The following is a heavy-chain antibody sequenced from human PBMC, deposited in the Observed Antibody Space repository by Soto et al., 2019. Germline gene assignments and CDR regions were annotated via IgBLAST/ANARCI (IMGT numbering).Heavy chain of an antibody. CDR2: IIPIFGTA. V-gene: IGHV1-69*13. CDR1: GGTFSSYA. CDR3: ARESSSRDGYNWGYIDY. Sequence: ASVKVSCKASGGTFSSYAISRVRQAPGQGLEWMGGIIPIFGTANYAQKFQGRVTITADESTSTAYMELSSLRSEDTAVYYCARESSSRDGYNWGYIDYWGQGTLVTVSS. D-gene: IGHD2-2*01. J-gene: IGHJ4*02.